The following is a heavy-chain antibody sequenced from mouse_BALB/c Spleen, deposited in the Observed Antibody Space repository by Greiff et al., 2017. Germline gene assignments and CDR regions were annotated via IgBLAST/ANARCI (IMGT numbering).Heavy chain of an antibody. CDR2: ISSGGST. J-gene: IGHJ3*01. Sequence: EVHLVESGGGLVKPGGSLKLSCAASGFTFSSYAMSWVRQTPEKRLEWVASISSGGSTYYPDSVKGRFTISRDNARNILYLQMSSLRSEDTAMYYCARDGYSFAYWGQGTLVTVSA. CDR1: GFTFSSYA. D-gene: IGHD2-3*01. V-gene: IGHV5-6-5*01. CDR3: ARDGYSFAY.